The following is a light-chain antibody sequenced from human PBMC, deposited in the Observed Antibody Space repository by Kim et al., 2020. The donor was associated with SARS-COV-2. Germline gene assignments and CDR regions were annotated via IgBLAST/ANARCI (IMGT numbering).Light chain of an antibody. V-gene: IGKV1-39*01. Sequence: SVGCRVTITCRASQIINCHLYWYQSRPGTEPKLLIYAACSLQGGGPSRFSGSGSGTDFTLTISSLQPGYSSTYFCQQSYSTPQMYTCRRGPKLDI. CDR1: QIINCH. J-gene: IGKJ2*01. CDR3: QQSYSTPQMYT. CDR2: AAC.